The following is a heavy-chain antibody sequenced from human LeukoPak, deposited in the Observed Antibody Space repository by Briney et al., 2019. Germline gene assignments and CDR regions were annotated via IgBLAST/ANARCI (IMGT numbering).Heavy chain of an antibody. CDR1: GYTFTGYH. Sequence: GASVKVSCKASGYTFTGYHVHWVRQAPGQGLEWMGWINPNSGDTNFVQKFQGRVTMTSDTPISTAYMELSRLRSDDTAVYYCARDAVGVNGYFDYWGQGTLVTVSS. D-gene: IGHD1-26*01. CDR2: INPNSGDT. J-gene: IGHJ4*02. V-gene: IGHV1-2*02. CDR3: ARDAVGVNGYFDY.